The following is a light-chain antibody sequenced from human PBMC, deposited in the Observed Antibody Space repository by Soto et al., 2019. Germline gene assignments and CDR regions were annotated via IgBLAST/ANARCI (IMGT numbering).Light chain of an antibody. V-gene: IGKV3-20*01. CDR2: GAS. J-gene: IGKJ1*01. CDR1: QSVSSSY. CDR3: QQYRSSPPVT. Sequence: EIVLTQSPGTLSLSPGERATLSCRASQSVSSSYLAWYQQKPGQAPRLLIYGASSSSTGIPARFCGSGCGTEFSLTISRLQPADFAVYYCQQYRSSPPVTFGQGTKVEIK.